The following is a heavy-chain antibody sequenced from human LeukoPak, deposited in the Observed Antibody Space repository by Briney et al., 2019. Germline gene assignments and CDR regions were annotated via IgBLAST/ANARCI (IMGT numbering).Heavy chain of an antibody. CDR1: VYTFTSYG. Sequence: GASVKVSCKASVYTFTSYGISWVRQAPGQGLGWMGWISAYNGNTNYAQKLQGRVTMTTDTSTSTAYMELRSLRSDDTAVYYCATYDYGDYDHAFDIWGQGTMVTVSS. D-gene: IGHD4-17*01. V-gene: IGHV1-18*01. J-gene: IGHJ3*02. CDR3: ATYDYGDYDHAFDI. CDR2: ISAYNGNT.